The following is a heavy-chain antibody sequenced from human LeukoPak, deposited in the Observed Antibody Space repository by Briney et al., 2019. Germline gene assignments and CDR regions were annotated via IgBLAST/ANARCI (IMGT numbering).Heavy chain of an antibody. CDR1: GFTFSTYA. J-gene: IGHJ4*02. CDR2: ISYDGTNK. D-gene: IGHD2-21*02. CDR3: ARGFVLGAAKNYFDY. Sequence: GESLRLSCAASGFTFSTYALGWVRQAPGKGLEWVAVISYDGTNKYYADSVKGRFTISRDNSKNTLSLQMNSLRAEDTALYYCARGFVLGAAKNYFDYWGQGALVTVSS. V-gene: IGHV3-30-3*01.